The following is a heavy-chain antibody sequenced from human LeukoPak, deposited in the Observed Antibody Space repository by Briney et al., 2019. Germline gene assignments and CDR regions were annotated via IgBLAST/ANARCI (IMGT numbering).Heavy chain of an antibody. D-gene: IGHD3-16*02. V-gene: IGHV3-74*01. J-gene: IGHJ4*02. CDR1: GFTFSASW. CDR2: ISTDGSNT. Sequence: GGSLRLSCAASGFTFSASWMHWVRQSPGKGLVWVSCISTDGSNTIYADSVRGRFTISRDNAKNTVYLQMNSLRAEDTAVYYCARVIGRDSRHFDYWGQGTLVTVSS. CDR3: ARVIGRDSRHFDY.